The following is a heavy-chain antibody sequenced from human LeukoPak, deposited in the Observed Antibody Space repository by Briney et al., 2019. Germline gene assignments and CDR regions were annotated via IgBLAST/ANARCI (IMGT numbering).Heavy chain of an antibody. Sequence: GGSLRLSCVVSGFTFIYYGMHWVRQAPGKGLEWVALIQSDGSNRYYADSVKGRFTISRDNSKNTLYLQMNSLRAEDTAVYYCARDLWFGELLGYWGQGTLVTVSS. D-gene: IGHD3-10*01. CDR1: GFTFIYYG. J-gene: IGHJ4*02. CDR2: IQSDGSNR. CDR3: ARDLWFGELLGY. V-gene: IGHV3-30*02.